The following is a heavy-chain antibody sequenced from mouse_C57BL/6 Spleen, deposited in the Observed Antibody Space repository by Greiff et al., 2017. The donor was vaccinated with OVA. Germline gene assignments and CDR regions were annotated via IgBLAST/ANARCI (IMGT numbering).Heavy chain of an antibody. CDR2: INYDGSST. Sequence: DVKLVESEGGLVQPGSSMKLSCTASGFTFSDYYMAWVRQVPEKGLEWVANINYDGSSTYYLDSLKSRFIISRDNAKNILYLQMSSLKSEDTATYYCARDTSNLYFDVWGTGTTVTVSS. D-gene: IGHD2-5*01. CDR3: ARDTSNLYFDV. J-gene: IGHJ1*03. CDR1: GFTFSDYY. V-gene: IGHV5-16*01.